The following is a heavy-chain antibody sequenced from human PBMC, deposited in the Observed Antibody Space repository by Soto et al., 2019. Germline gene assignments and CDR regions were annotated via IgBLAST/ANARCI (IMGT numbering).Heavy chain of an antibody. D-gene: IGHD2-21*02. CDR3: TRDGDGRMTTNPYYYYGMDV. CDR1: GGSISGYY. J-gene: IGHJ6*02. Sequence: SETLSLTCTVSGGSISGYYWSWIRQPPGKGLEWIGNVYYSGGAKYNPSVKRRVSISVDTSRNQFSLNLSSVTAADTAVYYCTRDGDGRMTTNPYYYYGMDVWGPGITVTV. CDR2: VYYSGGA. V-gene: IGHV4-59*01.